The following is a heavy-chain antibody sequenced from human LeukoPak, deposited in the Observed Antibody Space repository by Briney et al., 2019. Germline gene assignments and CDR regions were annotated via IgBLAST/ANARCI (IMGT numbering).Heavy chain of an antibody. V-gene: IGHV3-30*04. J-gene: IGHJ6*02. Sequence: PGGSLRLSCAASGFTFRSYAMQSVREGPDKGLEWVAVISYARSNKYYADSVKGPLTITRSNCKNTLYLQMNSLRAEDTAVYYCARDPYCSGGSCFHSMDVWGQGTTVTVSS. CDR2: ISYARSNK. D-gene: IGHD2-15*01. CDR1: GFTFRSYA. CDR3: ARDPYCSGGSCFHSMDV.